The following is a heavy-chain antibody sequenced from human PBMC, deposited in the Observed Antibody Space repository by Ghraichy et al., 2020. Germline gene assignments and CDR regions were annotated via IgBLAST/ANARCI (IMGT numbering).Heavy chain of an antibody. D-gene: IGHD4-23*01. J-gene: IGHJ6*02. CDR2: ISSSSSYI. CDR3: ATTVAHSYYYGMDV. Sequence: GGSLRLSCAASGFTFSSYSMNWVRQAPGKGLEWVSSISSSSSYIYYADSVKGRFTISRDNAKNSLYLQMNSLRAEDTAVYYCATTVAHSYYYGMDVWGQGTPVTVSS. V-gene: IGHV3-21*01. CDR1: GFTFSSYS.